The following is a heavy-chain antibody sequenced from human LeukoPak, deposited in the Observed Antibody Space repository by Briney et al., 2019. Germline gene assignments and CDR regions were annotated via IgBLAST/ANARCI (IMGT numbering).Heavy chain of an antibody. CDR3: ANYWSGKYAHPYDY. V-gene: IGHV3-23*01. CDR1: GFTFSNFV. J-gene: IGHJ4*02. CDR2: FSPGGGS. D-gene: IGHD3-10*01. Sequence: PGGSLGLSLAGSGFTFSNFVLSWVRQAPGKGEEWVASFSPGGGSFNAASVKGRFTISRDNSKNPLHLQMNSLRAEDTAVYYCANYWSGKYAHPYDYWGQGTLVTVFS.